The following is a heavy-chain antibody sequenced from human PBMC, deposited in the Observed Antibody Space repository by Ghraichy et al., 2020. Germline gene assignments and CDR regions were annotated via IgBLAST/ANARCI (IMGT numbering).Heavy chain of an antibody. V-gene: IGHV3-23*01. CDR1: GFTFSSYA. CDR2: ISGSGGST. D-gene: IGHD3-22*01. CDR3: AKTVFQSGYVFDY. J-gene: IGHJ4*02. Sequence: GGSLRLSCAASGFTFSSYAMSWVRQAPGKGLEWVSAISGSGGSTYYADSVKGRFTISRDNSENTLYLQMNSLRAEDTAIYNCAKTVFQSGYVFDYWGQGTLVTVSS.